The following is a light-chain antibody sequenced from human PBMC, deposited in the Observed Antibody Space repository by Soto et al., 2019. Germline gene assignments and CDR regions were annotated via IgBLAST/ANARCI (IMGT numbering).Light chain of an antibody. CDR2: EVS. J-gene: IGLJ1*01. V-gene: IGLV2-8*01. CDR3: SSFGGSNNYV. Sequence: QSVLTQPPSASGSPGQSVTISCTGSSSDVGAYNFVSWHQQHPGKAPKLMIYEVSKRPSGVPDRFSGSKSGNTASLTVSGLQAVDEADYYCSSFGGSNNYVFGNGTKVTVL. CDR1: SSDVGAYNF.